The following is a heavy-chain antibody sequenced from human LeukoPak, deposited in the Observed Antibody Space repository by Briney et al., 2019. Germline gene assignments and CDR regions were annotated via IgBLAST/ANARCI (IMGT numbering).Heavy chain of an antibody. J-gene: IGHJ4*02. V-gene: IGHV3-21*01. D-gene: IGHD3-10*01. CDR3: ARDYGSGSYFRKNFDY. Sequence: GGSLRLSCAASGFTFSSYAMSWVRQAPGKGLEWVSSISSSSSYIYYADSVKGRFTISRDNAKNSLYLQMNSLRAEDTAVYYCARDYGSGSYFRKNFDYWGQGTLVTVSS. CDR1: GFTFSSYA. CDR2: ISSSSSYI.